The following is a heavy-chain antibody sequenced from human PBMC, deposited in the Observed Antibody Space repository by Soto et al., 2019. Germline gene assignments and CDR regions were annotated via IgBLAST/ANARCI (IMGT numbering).Heavy chain of an antibody. D-gene: IGHD5-18*01. Sequence: EVQLVESGGGLVTPGGSLRLSCVASGFTFNNVWMTWVRQAPGKGLEWVGHIKGETDGGTTDYAAPVKGRFTISRDDSKNTLFLQMSSLKTEDTGVYYCTTDPLPAMARGEEYFDYWGQGTLVTVSS. J-gene: IGHJ4*02. CDR1: GFTFNNVW. V-gene: IGHV3-15*01. CDR2: IKGETDGGTT. CDR3: TTDPLPAMARGEEYFDY.